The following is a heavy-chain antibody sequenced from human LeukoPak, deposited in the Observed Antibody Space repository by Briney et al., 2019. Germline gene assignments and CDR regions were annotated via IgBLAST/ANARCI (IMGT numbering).Heavy chain of an antibody. CDR3: ARPSPGCSGGSCYSPAKYYYYYYGMDV. CDR2: IYPGDSDT. J-gene: IGHJ6*02. V-gene: IGHV5-51*01. CDR1: GYSFTSYW. Sequence: GESLKISCKGSGYSFTSYWIGWVRQMPGKGLEWMGIIYPGDSDTRYSPSFQGQVTISADKSISTAYLQWSSLKASDTAMYYCARPSPGCSGGSCYSPAKYYYYYYGMDVWGQGTTVTVSS. D-gene: IGHD2-15*01.